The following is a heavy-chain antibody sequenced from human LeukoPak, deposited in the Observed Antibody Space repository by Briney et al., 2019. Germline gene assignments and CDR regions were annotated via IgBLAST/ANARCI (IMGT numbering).Heavy chain of an antibody. D-gene: IGHD3-22*01. CDR1: GFTFSSYW. CDR2: INSDGSST. V-gene: IGHV3-74*01. J-gene: IGHJ1*01. CDR3: ARDGIYYYDSSGYYYN. Sequence: GGSLRLSCATSGFTFSSYWMHWVRQAPGKGLVWVSRINSDGSSTSYAESVKGRFTISRDNAKNTLYLQMSSLRAEDTAVYYCARDGIYYYDSSGYYYNWGQGTLVTVSS.